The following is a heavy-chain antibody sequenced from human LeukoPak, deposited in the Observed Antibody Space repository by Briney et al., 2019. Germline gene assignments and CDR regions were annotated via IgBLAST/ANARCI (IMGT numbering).Heavy chain of an antibody. D-gene: IGHD6-13*01. V-gene: IGHV3-9*01. CDR3: AASSSWFRWFDP. CDR1: GFTFDDYA. J-gene: IGHJ5*02. Sequence: GGSLRLSCAASGFTFDDYAMHWVRQAPGKGLEWVSGISWNSGSIGYADSVKGRFTISRDNAKNSLYLQMNSLRAEDTALYYCAASSSWFRWFDPWGQGTLFTVSS. CDR2: ISWNSGSI.